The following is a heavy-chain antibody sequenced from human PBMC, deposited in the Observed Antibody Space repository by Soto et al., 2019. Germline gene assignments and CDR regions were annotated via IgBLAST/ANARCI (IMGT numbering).Heavy chain of an antibody. CDR3: ARGSEYCSSTSCYFYFQH. CDR1: GFTFSSYS. Sequence: GGSLRLSCAASGFTFSSYSMNWVRQAPGKGLQWISYISSSSSTIYYADSVKGRFTISRDNAKNSLYLQMNSLRAEDTAVYYCARGSEYCSSTSCYFYFQHWGQGTLVTVSS. CDR2: ISSSSSTI. D-gene: IGHD2-2*01. V-gene: IGHV3-48*01. J-gene: IGHJ1*01.